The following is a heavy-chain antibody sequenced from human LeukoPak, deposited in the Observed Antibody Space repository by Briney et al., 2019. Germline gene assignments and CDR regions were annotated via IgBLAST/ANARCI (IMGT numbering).Heavy chain of an antibody. D-gene: IGHD2-2*01. V-gene: IGHV4-31*03. CDR2: IYYSGST. J-gene: IGHJ3*02. CDR1: GGSISSGGYY. CDR3: ASASVAVPAEPHGPDAFDI. Sequence: SETLSLTCTVSGGSISSGGYYWSWIRQHPGKGLEWIGYIYYSGSTYYNPSLKSRVTISVDTSKSQFSLKLSSVTAADTAVYYCASASVAVPAEPHGPDAFDIWGQGTMVTASS.